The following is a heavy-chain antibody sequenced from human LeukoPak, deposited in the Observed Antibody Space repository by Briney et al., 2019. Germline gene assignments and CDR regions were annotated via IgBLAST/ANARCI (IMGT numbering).Heavy chain of an antibody. CDR2: ISYDGSNK. CDR1: GFTFSSYA. Sequence: GGSLRLSCAASGFTFSSYAMHWVRQAPGKGLEWVAVISYDGSNKHYADSVKGRFTISRDNSKNTLYLQMSSLRDEDTSLFYCGRDHSGGGLDIWGQGTMVTVSS. D-gene: IGHD1-26*01. J-gene: IGHJ3*02. CDR3: GRDHSGGGLDI. V-gene: IGHV3-30-3*01.